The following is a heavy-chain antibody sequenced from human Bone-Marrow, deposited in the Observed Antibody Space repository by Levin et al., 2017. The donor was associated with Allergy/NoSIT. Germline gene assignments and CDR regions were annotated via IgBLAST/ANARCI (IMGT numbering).Heavy chain of an antibody. CDR3: ARAIGDYFDY. V-gene: IGHV3-48*01. CDR2: ISSSSSTI. Sequence: PGGSLRLSCAASGFTFMAYSMNWVRQAPGKGLEWLSYISSSSSTISYADSVKGRFTISRDNADNSLLLQMNSLRAEDTAVYYCARAIGDYFDYWGQGTLVTVSS. J-gene: IGHJ4*02. D-gene: IGHD2-15*01. CDR1: GFTFMAYS.